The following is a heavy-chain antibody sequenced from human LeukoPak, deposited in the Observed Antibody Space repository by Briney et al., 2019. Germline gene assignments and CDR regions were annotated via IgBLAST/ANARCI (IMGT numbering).Heavy chain of an antibody. CDR3: ARLHALGAEEFDP. Sequence: PSETLSLTCTVSGGSVSSGSYYWSWIRQPPGKGLEWIGYIHYTGSTNYNPSLNSRITMSVDTPNNQFSLRLTSVTATDTAVYYCARLHALGAEEFDPWGQGALVTVSS. D-gene: IGHD3-16*01. J-gene: IGHJ5*02. V-gene: IGHV4-61*01. CDR2: IHYTGST. CDR1: GGSVSSGSYY.